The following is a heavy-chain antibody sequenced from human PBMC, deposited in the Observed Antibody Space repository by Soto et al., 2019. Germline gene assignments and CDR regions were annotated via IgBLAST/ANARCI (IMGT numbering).Heavy chain of an antibody. CDR2: IIPIFGTA. CDR3: ARADYGDYLFPD. Sequence: ASVKVSCKASGGTFSSYAISWVRQAPGQGLEWMGGIIPIFGTANYAQKFQGRVTITADESTSTAYMELSSLRSEDTAVYYCARADYGDYLFPDWGQGTLVTVSS. D-gene: IGHD4-17*01. CDR1: GGTFSSYA. V-gene: IGHV1-69*13. J-gene: IGHJ4*02.